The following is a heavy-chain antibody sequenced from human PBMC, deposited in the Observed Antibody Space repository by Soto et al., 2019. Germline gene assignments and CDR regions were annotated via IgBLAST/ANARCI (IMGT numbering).Heavy chain of an antibody. CDR3: ARGNYYDSSGYYSDAFDI. CDR1: GGSISSGGYY. V-gene: IGHV4-31*03. J-gene: IGHJ3*02. CDR2: IYYSGST. Sequence: SETLSLTCTVSGGSISSGGYYWSWIRQHPGKGLEWIGYIYYSGSTYYNPSLKSRVTISVDTSKNQFSLTLSSVTAADTAMYYCARGNYYDSSGYYSDAFDIWGQGTMVTVSS. D-gene: IGHD3-22*01.